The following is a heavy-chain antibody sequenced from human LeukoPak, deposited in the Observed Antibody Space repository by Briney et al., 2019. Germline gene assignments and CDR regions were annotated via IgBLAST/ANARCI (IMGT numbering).Heavy chain of an antibody. V-gene: IGHV3-11*04. D-gene: IGHD3-3*01. CDR3: ARGGQMIFGVVIPGYMDV. CDR1: GFTFSDYY. J-gene: IGHJ6*03. CDR2: ISSSGSTI. Sequence: PGGSLRLSCAASGFTFSDYYMSWIRQAPGKGLEWVSYISSSGSTIYYADSVKGRFTISRDNAKNSLYLQMNSLRAEDTAVYYCARGGQMIFGVVIPGYMDVWGKGTTVTVSS.